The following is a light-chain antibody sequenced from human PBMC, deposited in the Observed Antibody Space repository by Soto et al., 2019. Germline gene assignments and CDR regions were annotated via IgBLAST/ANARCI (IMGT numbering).Light chain of an antibody. CDR1: QDISDD. CDR3: LQNHSYRRT. V-gene: IGKV1-6*01. Sequence: AIQMTQSPSSLSASVGDRVTITCRASQDISDDVGWYQQTPGKAPKLLISGASRLQSGVPSRFSGSGSGAAFILTVTSLRPEDAVTYSCLQNHSYRRTFGQGTKVEI. CDR2: GAS. J-gene: IGKJ1*01.